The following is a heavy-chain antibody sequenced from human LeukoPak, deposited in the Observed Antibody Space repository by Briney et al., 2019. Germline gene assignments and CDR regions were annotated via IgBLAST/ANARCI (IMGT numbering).Heavy chain of an antibody. D-gene: IGHD3-10*01. CDR2: FIPIFDES. Sequence: SVKVSCKTSDDSFSTHTVSWVRQAPGQGLEWIGGFIPIFDESRYANKFQGRVTITKDDSTNTAYMELSSLRSDDSAVYFCARGRHYYGSEFDSWGQGTVVTVSS. CDR3: ARGRHYYGSEFDS. V-gene: IGHV1-69*05. J-gene: IGHJ4*02. CDR1: DDSFSTHT.